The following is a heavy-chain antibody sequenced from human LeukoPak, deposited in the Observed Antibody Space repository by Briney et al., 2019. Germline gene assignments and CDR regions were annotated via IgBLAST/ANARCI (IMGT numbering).Heavy chain of an antibody. CDR2: IYYIGNT. CDR1: GGSISSGDYY. J-gene: IGHJ2*01. Sequence: SETLSLTCTVSGGSISSGDYYWSWIRQPPGKGLEWIGYIYYIGNTFYNPSLKSRVTISVDTSKNQFSLKLSSVTAADAAVYYCASAYCGGDCTPYWYFDLWGRGTLVTVSS. V-gene: IGHV4-30-4*01. D-gene: IGHD2-21*02. CDR3: ASAYCGGDCTPYWYFDL.